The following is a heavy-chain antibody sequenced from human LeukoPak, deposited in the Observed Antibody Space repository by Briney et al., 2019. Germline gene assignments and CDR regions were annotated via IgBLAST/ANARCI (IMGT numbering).Heavy chain of an antibody. J-gene: IGHJ5*02. CDR3: ASPKYTNMVIENSFDP. V-gene: IGHV3-74*01. D-gene: IGHD5-18*01. CDR2: INSDGSTT. CDR1: GFTFSGYW. Sequence: GGSLRLSCTASGFTFSGYWMHWVRQVPGKGLVWVSRINSDGSTTSYSDSVKGRFTVSRDNAKNTLCLQMNSLRVEDTAVYYCASPKYTNMVIENSFDPWGQGTLVTVSS.